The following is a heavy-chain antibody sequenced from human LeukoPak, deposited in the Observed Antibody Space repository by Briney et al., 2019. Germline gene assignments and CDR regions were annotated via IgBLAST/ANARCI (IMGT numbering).Heavy chain of an antibody. V-gene: IGHV4-61*01. CDR1: GASVSSGSYY. Sequence: SETLSLTCNVSGASVSSGSYYWSWIRQPPGKGLEWIGYIYYSGSTNYNPSLKSRVTISVDTSKNQFSLKLSSVTAADTAVYYCAATYYDFWSGYYTGYYFDYWGQGTLVTVSS. J-gene: IGHJ4*02. CDR3: AATYYDFWSGYYTGYYFDY. CDR2: IYYSGST. D-gene: IGHD3-3*01.